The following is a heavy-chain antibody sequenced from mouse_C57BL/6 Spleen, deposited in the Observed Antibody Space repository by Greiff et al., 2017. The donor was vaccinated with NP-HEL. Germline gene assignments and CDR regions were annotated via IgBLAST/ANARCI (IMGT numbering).Heavy chain of an antibody. D-gene: IGHD3-1*01. J-gene: IGHJ2*01. CDR3: ARTGLLFDY. V-gene: IGHV5-17*01. Sequence: EVQGVESGGGLVKPGGSLKLSCAASGFTFSDYGMHWVRQAPEKGLEWVAYISSGSSTIYYADTVKGRFTISRDNAKNTLFLQMTSLRSEDTAMYYCARTGLLFDYWGQGTTLTVSS. CDR1: GFTFSDYG. CDR2: ISSGSSTI.